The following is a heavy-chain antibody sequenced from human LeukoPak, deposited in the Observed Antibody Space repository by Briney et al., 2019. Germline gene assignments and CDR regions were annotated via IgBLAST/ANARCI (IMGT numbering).Heavy chain of an antibody. J-gene: IGHJ6*03. CDR2: FDPEDGET. CDR3: ARVADFWSGANRNGYYMDV. V-gene: IGHV1-24*01. CDR1: GYTLTELS. D-gene: IGHD3-3*01. Sequence: ASVKVSCKVSGYTLTELSMHWVRQAPGKGLEWMGGFDPEDGETIYAQKFQGRVTMTEDTSTDTAYMELSSLRSEDTAVYYCARVADFWSGANRNGYYMDVWGKGTTVTVSS.